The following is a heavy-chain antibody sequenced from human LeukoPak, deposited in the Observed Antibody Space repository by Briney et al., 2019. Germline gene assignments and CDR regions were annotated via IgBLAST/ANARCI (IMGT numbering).Heavy chain of an antibody. D-gene: IGHD1-26*01. V-gene: IGHV3-21*01. CDR2: ISSSSSYI. CDR3: ARGEDVNDAFDI. J-gene: IGHJ3*02. Sequence: PGGSLRLSCAASGFTFSSYSMNWVRQAPGKGLEWVSSISSSSSYIYYADSVKGRFTISRDNAKNSLYLQMNSLRAEDTAVYYFARGEDVNDAFDIWGQGTMVTVSS. CDR1: GFTFSSYS.